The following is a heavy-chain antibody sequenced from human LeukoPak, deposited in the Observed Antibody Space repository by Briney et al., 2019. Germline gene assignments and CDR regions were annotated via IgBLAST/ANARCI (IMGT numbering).Heavy chain of an antibody. CDR1: GYTFNNHY. V-gene: IGHV1-46*02. CDR3: ARQGTYSSAIGMGY. Sequence: ASVNVSCKASGYTFNNHYMYWVRQAPGQGLEWMGVINPSGGSTSYAQKFQGRVTMTRDTSTRTVYMEVNSLRSEDTAVYYCARQGTYSSAIGMGYWGQGTLVTVSS. CDR2: INPSGGST. J-gene: IGHJ4*02. D-gene: IGHD6-19*01.